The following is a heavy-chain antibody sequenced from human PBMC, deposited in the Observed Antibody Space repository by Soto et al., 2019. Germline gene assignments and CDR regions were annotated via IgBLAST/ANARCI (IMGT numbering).Heavy chain of an antibody. Sequence: PSETLSLTCTVSGGSISSGYWSWIRQPPGKGLEWIGYIYYSGSTNYNPSLKSRVTISVDTSKNQFSLKLSSVTAADTAVYYCARRYGDYFYYWGQGTLVTVSS. D-gene: IGHD4-17*01. V-gene: IGHV4-59*08. CDR2: IYYSGST. CDR3: ARRYGDYFYY. J-gene: IGHJ4*02. CDR1: GGSISSGY.